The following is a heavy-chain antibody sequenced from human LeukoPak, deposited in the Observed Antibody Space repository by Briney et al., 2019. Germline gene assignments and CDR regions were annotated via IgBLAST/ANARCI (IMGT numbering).Heavy chain of an antibody. CDR3: ARDPAPYYYDSSGYYYEN. V-gene: IGHV3-48*04. J-gene: IGHJ4*02. Sequence: GGSLRLSCAASGFTFSSYSMNWVRQAPGKGLEWVSYISSSSSTIYYADSVKGRFTISRDNAKNSLYLQMNSLRAEDTAVYYCARDPAPYYYDSSGYYYENWGQGTLVTVSS. D-gene: IGHD3-22*01. CDR1: GFTFSSYS. CDR2: ISSSSSTI.